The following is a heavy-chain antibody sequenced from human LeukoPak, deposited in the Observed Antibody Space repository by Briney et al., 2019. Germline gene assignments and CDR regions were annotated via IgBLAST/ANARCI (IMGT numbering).Heavy chain of an antibody. Sequence: ASVKVSCKASGYTFASCGISWVRQAPGQGLEWMGWISAYNGNTNYAQKLQGRVTMTTATSTSTAYMELRSLRADDTAVYYCARDRVFVDTAIVSPVQYFDYWGQGTLVTASS. J-gene: IGHJ4*02. CDR3: ARDRVFVDTAIVSPVQYFDY. CDR1: GYTFASCG. V-gene: IGHV1-18*01. D-gene: IGHD5-18*01. CDR2: ISAYNGNT.